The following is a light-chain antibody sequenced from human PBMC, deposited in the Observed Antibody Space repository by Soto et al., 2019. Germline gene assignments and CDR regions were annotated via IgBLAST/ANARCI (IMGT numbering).Light chain of an antibody. CDR3: QQYGSLPWT. CDR2: GAS. CDR1: QSVSSNY. J-gene: IGKJ1*01. Sequence: EIVLTQSPGTLSLSPGERATLSCRASQSVSSNYLAWFQQKPGQAPRLLMFGASSRATGIPDRFSGSGSGTDFSLIISRLEPEDFAVYYCQQYGSLPWTFGQGTKVDIK. V-gene: IGKV3-20*01.